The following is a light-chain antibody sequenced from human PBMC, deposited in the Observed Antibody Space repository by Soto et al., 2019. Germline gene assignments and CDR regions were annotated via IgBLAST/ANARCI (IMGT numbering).Light chain of an antibody. CDR1: SSDVGNYNL. CDR3: CSYAGGRTFYG. CDR2: EVT. J-gene: IGLJ1*01. V-gene: IGLV2-23*02. Sequence: QSALTQPASVSGSPGQSITISCTGTSSDVGNYNLVSWYQQHPGKAPKLMIYEVTKRPSGVSNRFSGSKSGNTASLTISGLQAEDEADYYCCSYAGGRTFYGFGTGTKVTVL.